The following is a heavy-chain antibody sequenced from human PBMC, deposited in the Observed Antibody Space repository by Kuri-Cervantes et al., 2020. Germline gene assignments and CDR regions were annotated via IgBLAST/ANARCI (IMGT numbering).Heavy chain of an antibody. J-gene: IGHJ5*02. CDR1: CYTVTSYG. V-gene: IGHV1-18*01. CDR2: ISAYNGNT. CDR3: ARGAKRITIFGVVIRSNWFDP. D-gene: IGHD3-3*01. Sequence: GESLKSSCKASCYTVTSYGSSWVRQAPGQGLEWMGWISAYNGNTNYAQKRQGRVTMTTDTSTSTAYMELRSLRSDDTAVYYRARGAKRITIFGVVIRSNWFDPWGQGTLVTVSS.